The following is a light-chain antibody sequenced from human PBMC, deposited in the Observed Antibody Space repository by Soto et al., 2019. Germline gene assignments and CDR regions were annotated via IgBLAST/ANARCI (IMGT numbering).Light chain of an antibody. CDR3: QQYGSLLFT. CDR2: GAS. V-gene: IGKV3-20*01. CDR1: QSVNNY. Sequence: EILLTQSPGTLSLSPGERATLSCRASQSVNNYLAWYQQKPGQAPRLLIYGASSRATGIADRFSGSGSGTDFTLTISRLEPEDFAVYYCQQYGSLLFTFGPGTKVDIK. J-gene: IGKJ3*01.